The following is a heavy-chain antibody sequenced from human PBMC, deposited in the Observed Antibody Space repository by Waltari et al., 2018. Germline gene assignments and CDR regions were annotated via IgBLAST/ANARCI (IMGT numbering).Heavy chain of an antibody. J-gene: IGHJ3*01. V-gene: IGHV5-51*03. CDR2: IFPGDSDT. D-gene: IGHD3-16*01. CDR1: GVRFASYW. Sequence: EVQLVQSGAEVRKPGESLKISCMGSGVRFASYWIGWVRQMPGKGLEWMGIIFPGDSDTRYSPSFQGHVTISADTSNSTAYLQLTNLKASDTAMYYCARHPLVWVASTQNAFDVWGQGTMVTVSS. CDR3: ARHPLVWVASTQNAFDV.